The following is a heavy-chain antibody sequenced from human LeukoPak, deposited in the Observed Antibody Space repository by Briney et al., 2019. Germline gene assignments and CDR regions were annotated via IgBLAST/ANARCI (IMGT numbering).Heavy chain of an antibody. J-gene: IGHJ4*02. Sequence: SETLPLTCTVSGGSISSYYWSWIRQPPGKGLEWIGYIYYSGSTNYNPSLKSRVTISVDTSKNQFSLKLSSVTAADTAVYYCARSPIYYYDSSGYYFGYFDYWGQGTLVTVSS. D-gene: IGHD3-22*01. CDR2: IYYSGST. CDR3: ARSPIYYYDSSGYYFGYFDY. V-gene: IGHV4-59*01. CDR1: GGSISSYY.